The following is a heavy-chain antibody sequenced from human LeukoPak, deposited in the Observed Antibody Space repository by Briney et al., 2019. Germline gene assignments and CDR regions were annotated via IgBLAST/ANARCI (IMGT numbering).Heavy chain of an antibody. V-gene: IGHV1-69*01. J-gene: IGHJ4*02. D-gene: IGHD3-10*01. Sequence: GSSVKVSCKASGGTFSSYAISWGRQAPGQGLEWMGGIIPIFGTANYAQKFQGRVTITADESTSTAYMELSSLRSEDTAVYYCARGMVRGVIGPLDYWGQGTLVTVSS. CDR3: ARGMVRGVIGPLDY. CDR2: IIPIFGTA. CDR1: GGTFSSYA.